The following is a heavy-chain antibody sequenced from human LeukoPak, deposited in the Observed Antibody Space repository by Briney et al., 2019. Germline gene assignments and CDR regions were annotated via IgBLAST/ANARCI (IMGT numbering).Heavy chain of an antibody. J-gene: IGHJ6*02. Sequence: PSETLSLTCTVSGGSISSYYWSWIRQPPGKGLEWIGYIYYSGSTNYNPSLKSRVTISVDTSKNQFSLKLSSVTAADTAVYYCARDRDHYYYGMDVRGQGTTVTVSS. CDR3: ARDRDHYYYGMDV. V-gene: IGHV4-59*01. CDR2: IYYSGST. CDR1: GGSISSYY.